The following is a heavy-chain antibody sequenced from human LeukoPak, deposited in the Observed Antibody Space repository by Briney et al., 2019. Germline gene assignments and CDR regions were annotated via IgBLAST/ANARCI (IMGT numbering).Heavy chain of an antibody. CDR2: IWYDGHTK. V-gene: IGHV3-33*01. D-gene: IGHD6-19*01. J-gene: IGHJ4*02. CDR3: AREWGRIAVAGGPGY. CDR1: GFTFSNYG. Sequence: GGSLRLSCAVSGFTFSNYGMHWVRQAPGKGLEWLRLIWYDGHTKFYADSVKGRFTVSRDNSKNTLYLQMDNLRDEDTAVYYCAREWGRIAVAGGPGYWGQGTLVTVSS.